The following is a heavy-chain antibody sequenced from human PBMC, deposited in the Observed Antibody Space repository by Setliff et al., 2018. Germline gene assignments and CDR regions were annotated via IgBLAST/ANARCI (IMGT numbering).Heavy chain of an antibody. V-gene: IGHV3-21*01. CDR3: ASAGHSGSWFPFDAFHI. D-gene: IGHD6-13*01. CDR1: GFTFSTHS. J-gene: IGHJ3*02. Sequence: GVSLKISCAASGFTFSTHSMNWVRQAPGKGLEWVSSISRSSTYIYYADSMKGRFTISRDNAKNSLYLQMNSLRAEDTAVYYCASAGHSGSWFPFDAFHIWGQGTMVTVSS. CDR2: ISRSSTYI.